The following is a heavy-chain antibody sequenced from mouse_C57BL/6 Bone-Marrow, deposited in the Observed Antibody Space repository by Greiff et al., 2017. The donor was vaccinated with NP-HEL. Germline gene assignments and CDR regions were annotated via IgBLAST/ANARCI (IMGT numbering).Heavy chain of an antibody. V-gene: IGHV1-81*01. CDR3: ARGGSPYYYAMDY. CDR2: IYPRSGST. Sequence: VQRVESGAELARPGASVKLSCKASGYTFTSYGISWVKQRTGQGLEWIGEIYPRSGSTYYNEKFKGKATLTADKSSSTAYMELRSLTSEDSAVYFCARGGSPYYYAMDYWGQGTSVTDSS. CDR1: GYTFTSYG. J-gene: IGHJ4*01. D-gene: IGHD6-2*01.